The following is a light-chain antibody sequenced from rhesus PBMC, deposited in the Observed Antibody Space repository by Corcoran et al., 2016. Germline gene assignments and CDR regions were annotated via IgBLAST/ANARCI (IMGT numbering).Light chain of an antibody. V-gene: IGKV1-22*01. CDR3: LPYSTRALA. CDR2: KAF. CDR1: QSINSW. Sequence: DIQMTQSPSSLSASVGDTVTITCRASQSINSWLDWYQQKPGKAPRLLMYKAFSLESGVPSRFRGSGSGTDFTLTIRSLQPEDFATYYCLPYSTRALAFGGGTKVEVK. J-gene: IGKJ4*01.